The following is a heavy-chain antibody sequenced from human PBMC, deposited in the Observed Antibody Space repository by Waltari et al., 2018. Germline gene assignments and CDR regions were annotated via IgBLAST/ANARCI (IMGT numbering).Heavy chain of an antibody. CDR2: ISGSGGST. D-gene: IGHD5-12*01. V-gene: IGHV3-23*01. J-gene: IGHJ4*02. CDR3: AKDQGYAEGGLDY. CDR1: GFTFSSYA. Sequence: EVQLLESGGGLVQPGGSLRLSCAASGFTFSSYAMSWVRQAPGKGLEWVSAISGSGGSTYYADSVKGRFTISRDNSKNTLYLQMNSLRAEDTAVDYCAKDQGYAEGGLDYWGQGTLVTVSS.